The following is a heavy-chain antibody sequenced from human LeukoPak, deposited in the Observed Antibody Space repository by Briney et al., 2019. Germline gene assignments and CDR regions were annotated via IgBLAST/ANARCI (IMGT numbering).Heavy chain of an antibody. D-gene: IGHD4-17*01. CDR3: ARDPTTTVTTSDVDY. Sequence: SVKVSCKASGYTFTSYYMHWARQAPGQGLEWMGRIIPILGIANYAQKFQGRVTITADKSTSTAYMELSSLRSEDTAVYYCARDPTTTVTTSDVDYWGQGTLVTVSS. J-gene: IGHJ4*02. CDR1: GYTFTSYY. CDR2: IIPILGIA. V-gene: IGHV1-69*04.